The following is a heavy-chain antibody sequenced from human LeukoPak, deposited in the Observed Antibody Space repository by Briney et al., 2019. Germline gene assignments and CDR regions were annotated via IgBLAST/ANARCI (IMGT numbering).Heavy chain of an antibody. CDR1: GFTFSSYS. CDR2: ISSSSSYI. CDR3: ARDTADTAMVPSVDY. Sequence: PGGSLRLSCAASGFTFSSYSMNWVRQAPGKGLEWVSSISSSSSYIYYADSVKGRFTISRDNAKNSLYLQMNSLRAEDTAVYYCARDTADTAMVPSVDYWGQGTLVTVSS. V-gene: IGHV3-21*01. D-gene: IGHD5-18*01. J-gene: IGHJ4*02.